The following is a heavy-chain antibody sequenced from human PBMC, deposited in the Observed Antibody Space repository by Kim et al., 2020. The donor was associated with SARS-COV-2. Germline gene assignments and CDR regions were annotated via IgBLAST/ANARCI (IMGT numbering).Heavy chain of an antibody. Sequence: GGSLRLSCSYHAMFTFSEYSMNWVRQAPGKGLEWVSFISDSGTTTYYADSVKGRFTISRDNAGNSPFLQMSSLRVEDTAVYYCTRDSFGELYPFNYWGQG. CDR3: TRDSFGELYPFNY. J-gene: IGHJ4*02. V-gene: IGHV3-11*01. CDR2: ISDSGTTT. D-gene: IGHD3-10*01. CDR1: AMFTFSEYS.